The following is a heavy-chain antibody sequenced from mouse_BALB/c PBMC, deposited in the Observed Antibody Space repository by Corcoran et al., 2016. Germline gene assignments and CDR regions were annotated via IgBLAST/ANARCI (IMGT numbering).Heavy chain of an antibody. Sequence: QIQLVRSGPELKKPGETVKISCKASGYTFTNYGMNWVKQAPGKGLKWMGWINTYTGEPTYADDFKGRFAFSLETSASTAYLQINNLKNEDMATYFCASYYGSSFAYWGQGTLVTVSS. J-gene: IGHJ3*01. CDR1: GYTFTNYG. D-gene: IGHD1-1*01. V-gene: IGHV9-1*02. CDR2: INTYTGEP. CDR3: ASYYGSSFAY.